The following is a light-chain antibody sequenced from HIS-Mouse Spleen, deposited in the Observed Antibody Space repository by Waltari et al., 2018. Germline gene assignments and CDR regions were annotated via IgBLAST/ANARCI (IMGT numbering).Light chain of an antibody. CDR1: QGISSY. CDR2: AAS. J-gene: IGKJ1*01. Sequence: DIQLTQSPSFLSASVGDRVTITCRASQGISSYLAWYQQKPGKAPKLLIYAASTLQSGVPSRFSGRGSGTEFTLTISSLQPEDFATYYCQKLNSYPPTFGQGTKVEI. CDR3: QKLNSYPPT. V-gene: IGKV1-9*01.